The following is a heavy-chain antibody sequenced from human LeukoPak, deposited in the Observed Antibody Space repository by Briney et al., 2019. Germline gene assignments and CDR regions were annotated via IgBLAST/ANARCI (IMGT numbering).Heavy chain of an antibody. V-gene: IGHV3-7*01. CDR2: INQDGSEN. J-gene: IGHJ4*02. CDR1: GLSISRYG. D-gene: IGHD7-27*01. Sequence: GGTLRLSCSVSGLSISRYGMSWVRQAPGKGLEWVANINQDGSENYYVASVKGRFTISRDNAKNSLYLQMNSLRAEDTAVYYCARDLNWETYWGQGTLVTVSS. CDR3: ARDLNWETY.